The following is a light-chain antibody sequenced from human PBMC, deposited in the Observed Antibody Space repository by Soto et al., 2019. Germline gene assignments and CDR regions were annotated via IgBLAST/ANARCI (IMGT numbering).Light chain of an antibody. CDR3: CSYAGSSTLV. Sequence: QPVLTQPASVSGSPGQSITISCTGTSSDVGSYNLVSWYQQHPGKAPKLMIYEVSKRPSGVSNRFSGSKSGNTASLTISGLQSEDEADYYCCSYAGSSTLVFGGGTTLTV. CDR1: SSDVGSYNL. CDR2: EVS. V-gene: IGLV2-23*02. J-gene: IGLJ3*02.